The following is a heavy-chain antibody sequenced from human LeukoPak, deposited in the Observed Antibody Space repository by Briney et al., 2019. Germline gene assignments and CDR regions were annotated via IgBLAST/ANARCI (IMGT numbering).Heavy chain of an antibody. CDR3: GQKTAGYSSGQKPAWPVDY. D-gene: IGHD5-18*01. CDR2: IFCSGGSP. CDR1: GFTFGSFA. Sequence: GGSLRLSCEASGFTFGSFAMYWVRQAPGKGLDWIAGIFCSGGSPHYADSVKGRFTISRDNSKNTVYLQINSLRAEDTAVYYCGQKTAGYSSGQKPAWPVDYWGQGTLVTVSS. V-gene: IGHV3-23*01. J-gene: IGHJ4*02.